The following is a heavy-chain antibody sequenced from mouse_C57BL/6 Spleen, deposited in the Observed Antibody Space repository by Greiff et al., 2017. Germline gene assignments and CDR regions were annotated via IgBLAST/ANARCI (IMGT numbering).Heavy chain of an antibody. V-gene: IGHV5-16*01. Sequence: EVQLVESEGGLVQPGSSMKLSCTASGFTFSDYYMAWVRQVPEKGLEWVANINYDGSSTYYLDSLKSRFIISRDNAKNILYLQMSSLKSEDTATYYCARSFWDGFLYYFDYWGQGTTLTVSS. CDR2: INYDGSST. J-gene: IGHJ2*01. CDR3: ARSFWDGFLYYFDY. D-gene: IGHD4-1*01. CDR1: GFTFSDYY.